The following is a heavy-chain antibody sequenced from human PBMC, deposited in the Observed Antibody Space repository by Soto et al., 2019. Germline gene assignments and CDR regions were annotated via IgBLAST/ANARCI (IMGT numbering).Heavy chain of an antibody. Sequence: GASVKVSCKASGYTFTSHNLHWVRQAPGQRLEWMGWIGAPSGDTRYSQNFQDRLTISRDTSASTTYMELSSLGFEDTAVYYCARERRDNRGYYYYYWGQGTLVTVSS. CDR1: GYTFTSHN. D-gene: IGHD3-22*01. J-gene: IGHJ4*02. CDR3: ARERRDNRGYYYYY. V-gene: IGHV1-3*01. CDR2: IGAPSGDT.